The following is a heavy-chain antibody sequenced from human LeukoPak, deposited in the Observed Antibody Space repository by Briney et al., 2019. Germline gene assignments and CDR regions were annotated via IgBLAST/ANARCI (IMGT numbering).Heavy chain of an antibody. CDR1: GGSFSGYY. CDR2: INHRGST. CDR3: ATTASGGDY. V-gene: IGHV4-34*01. Sequence: SETLSLTCAVYGGSFSGYYWSWIRQFPGKGLEWIGEINHRGSTNYNPSLKSRIALSVDTSKSQFSLKLSSLTAADTAVYSCATTASGGDYWGQGTLVTVSS. D-gene: IGHD3-16*01. J-gene: IGHJ4*02.